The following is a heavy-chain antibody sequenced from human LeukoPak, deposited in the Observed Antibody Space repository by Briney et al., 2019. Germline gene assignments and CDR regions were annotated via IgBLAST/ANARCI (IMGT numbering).Heavy chain of an antibody. J-gene: IGHJ5*02. CDR3: ARAEIAAAGTDWFDP. Sequence: ASVTVSCKASGYTFTGYYMHWVRQAPGQGLEWMGWINPNSGGTNYAQKFQGRVTMTRDTSISTAYMELSRLRSDDTAVYYCARAEIAAAGTDWFDPWGQGTLVTVSS. CDR2: INPNSGGT. V-gene: IGHV1-2*02. CDR1: GYTFTGYY. D-gene: IGHD6-13*01.